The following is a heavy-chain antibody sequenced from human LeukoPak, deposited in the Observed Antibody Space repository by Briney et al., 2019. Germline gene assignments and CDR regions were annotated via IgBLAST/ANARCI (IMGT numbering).Heavy chain of an antibody. V-gene: IGHV3-30*02. CDR1: GFTFSSYG. CDR2: IRYDGSNK. Sequence: PGGSLRLSCAASGFTFSSYGMHWVRQAPGKGLEWVAFIRYDGSNKYYADSVKGRFTISRDNSKNTLYLQMNSLRAEDTAVYYCARGQSITMVRGVSKGPYYFDYWGQGTLVTVSS. CDR3: ARGQSITMVRGVSKGPYYFDY. J-gene: IGHJ4*02. D-gene: IGHD3-10*01.